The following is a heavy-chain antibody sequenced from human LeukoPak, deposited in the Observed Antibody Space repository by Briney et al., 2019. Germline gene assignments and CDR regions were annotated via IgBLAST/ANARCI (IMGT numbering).Heavy chain of an antibody. Sequence: SETLSLTCTVSGGSISSGSYYWSWIRQPAGKGLEWIGRIYTSGSTNYNPSLKSRVTISVDTSKNQFSLKLSSVTAADTAVYYCARERYSSRGGFDYWGQATLVTVSS. CDR2: IYTSGST. D-gene: IGHD6-13*01. CDR1: GGSISSGSYY. J-gene: IGHJ4*02. CDR3: ARERYSSRGGFDY. V-gene: IGHV4-61*02.